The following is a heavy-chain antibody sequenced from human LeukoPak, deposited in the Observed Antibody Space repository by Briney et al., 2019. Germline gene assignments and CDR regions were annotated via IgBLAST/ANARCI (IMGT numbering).Heavy chain of an antibody. CDR1: GFTFSSYE. CDR2: ISSSGSTI. J-gene: IGHJ4*02. V-gene: IGHV3-48*03. Sequence: GGSLRLSCAASGFTFSSYEMNWVRQAPGKGLEWVSYISSSGSTIYYADSVKGRFTISRDNAKNSLCLQMNSLRAEDTAVYYCARDHAVAGTFDYWGQGTLVTVSS. CDR3: ARDHAVAGTFDY. D-gene: IGHD6-19*01.